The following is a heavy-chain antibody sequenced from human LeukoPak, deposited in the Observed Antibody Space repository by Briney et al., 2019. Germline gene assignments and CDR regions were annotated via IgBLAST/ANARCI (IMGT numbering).Heavy chain of an antibody. CDR3: AELGITMIGGV. V-gene: IGHV3-48*03. D-gene: IGHD3-10*02. CDR1: EFTFRSFA. Sequence: GGSLESSWAASEFTFRSFAIDWFVQAPGKGLDWVSSVSSTGGTTYYADSVKGRFTISRDNAKNSLYLQMNSLRAEDTAVYYCAELGITMIGGVWGKGTTVTISS. J-gene: IGHJ6*04. CDR2: VSSTGGTT.